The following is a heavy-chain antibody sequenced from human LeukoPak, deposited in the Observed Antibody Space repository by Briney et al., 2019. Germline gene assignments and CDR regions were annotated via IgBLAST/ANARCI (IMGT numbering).Heavy chain of an antibody. J-gene: IGHJ3*02. CDR3: ARDSNTVGAFDI. CDR2: ISSSSSYI. Sequence: PWGSLRLSCAASGFTFSSYSMNWVRQAPGKGLEWVSSISSSSSYIYYADSVKGRFTISRDNAKNSLYLQMNSLRAEDTAVYYCARDSNTVGAFDIWGQGTMVTVSS. CDR1: GFTFSSYS. D-gene: IGHD4-17*01. V-gene: IGHV3-21*01.